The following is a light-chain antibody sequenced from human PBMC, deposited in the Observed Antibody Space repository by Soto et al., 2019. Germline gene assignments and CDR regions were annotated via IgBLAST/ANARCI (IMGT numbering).Light chain of an antibody. J-gene: IGKJ1*01. CDR3: QQYDSSPWT. CDR1: QDIRSNY. CDR2: GAS. Sequence: ETVLTQSPGTLSLYPGERATLSCRASQDIRSNYLAWYRQTPGQAPRLLIYGASKRASGIADRFSGSGSGTDFTLIISRLEPEDFALYYCQQYDSSPWTFGQGTKVEIK. V-gene: IGKV3-20*01.